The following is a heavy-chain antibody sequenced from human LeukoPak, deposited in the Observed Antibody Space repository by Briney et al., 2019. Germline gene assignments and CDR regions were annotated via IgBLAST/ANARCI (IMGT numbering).Heavy chain of an antibody. CDR1: GFTFSSYS. D-gene: IGHD6-19*01. CDR3: AKGYSSAWFDY. CDR2: ISGSGGST. Sequence: GGSLRLPCAASGFTFSSYSMNWVRQAPGKGLEWVSGISGSGGSTYYADSVKGRFTISRDNSENTLYLQMNSLRAEDTAVYYCAKGYSSAWFDYWGQGTLVTVSS. J-gene: IGHJ4*02. V-gene: IGHV3-23*01.